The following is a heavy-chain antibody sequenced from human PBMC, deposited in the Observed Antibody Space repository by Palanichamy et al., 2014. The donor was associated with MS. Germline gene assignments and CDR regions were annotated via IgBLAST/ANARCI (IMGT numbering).Heavy chain of an antibody. V-gene: IGHV2-5*01. D-gene: IGHD4-11*01. CDR3: AHTSTTITTRPYYFDS. CDR1: GFSLSTESEG. CDR2: IFWNDDA. Sequence: QITLKESGPTLVKPTQTLTLTCTFSGFSLSTESEGVGWIRQPPGKALEWLTNIFWNDDARYCPSLKSRLTVTKDTSKNQVVLTMTNMDPVDTATYFCAHTSTTITTRPYYFDSWGRGTLVTVSS. J-gene: IGHJ4*02.